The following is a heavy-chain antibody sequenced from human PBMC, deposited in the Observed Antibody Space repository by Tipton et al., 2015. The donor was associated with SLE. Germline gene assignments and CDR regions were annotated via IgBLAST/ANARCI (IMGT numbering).Heavy chain of an antibody. CDR2: IYTSGST. V-gene: IGHV4-61*09. D-gene: IGHD5-24*01. CDR3: ARSKRDGYTVGY. Sequence: TLSLTCTVSGGSISSGSYYWSWIRQPAGKGLEWIGYIYTSGSTNYYPSPKSRVTISVDTSKNQFSLMLSSVTAADTAVYYCARSKRDGYTVGYWGQGTLVTVSS. CDR1: GGSISSGSYY. J-gene: IGHJ4*02.